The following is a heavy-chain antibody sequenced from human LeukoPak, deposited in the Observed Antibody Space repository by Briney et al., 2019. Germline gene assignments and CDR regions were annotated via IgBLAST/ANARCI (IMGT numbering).Heavy chain of an antibody. D-gene: IGHD2-15*01. J-gene: IGHJ4*02. V-gene: IGHV3-23*01. CDR1: GFTFSSYA. Sequence: GGSLRLSCAASGFTFSSYAMSWVRQAPGKGLEWVSAISGSGDSTYYADSVKGRFTISRDNSKNTLYLQMNSLRAEDTAVYYCAKDTCSGGSCYYTTDYWGQGTLVTVSS. CDR3: AKDTCSGGSCYYTTDY. CDR2: ISGSGDST.